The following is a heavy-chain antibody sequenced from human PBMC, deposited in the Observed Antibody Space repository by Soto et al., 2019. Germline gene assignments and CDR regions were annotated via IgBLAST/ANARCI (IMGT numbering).Heavy chain of an antibody. CDR2: IDPKSGGT. Sequence: QLVQSGAEVNKPGASVRVSCKTSGPTFIAYYIHWVRQAPGQGLEWMGWIDPKSGGTTYEQKFLGGVTMTRDTSINTAYMDLNRLTSDDTAVYYCARVSVDVPEWGQGTLITVSS. CDR1: GPTFIAYY. V-gene: IGHV1-2*02. J-gene: IGHJ4*02. CDR3: ARVSVDVPE. D-gene: IGHD5-12*01.